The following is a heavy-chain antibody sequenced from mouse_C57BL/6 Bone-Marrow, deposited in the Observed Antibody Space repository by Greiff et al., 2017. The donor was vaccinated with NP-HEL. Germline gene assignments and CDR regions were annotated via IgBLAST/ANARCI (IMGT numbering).Heavy chain of an antibody. CDR1: GYTFTSYW. CDR2: IDPSDSYT. Sequence: QVQLKQPGAELVKPGASVKLSCKASGYTFTSYWMQWVKQRPGQGLEWIGEIDPSDSYTNSNQKFKGKATLTVDTSSSTAYMQLSSLTSEDSAVYYCARGGYDYDGPNVWGTGTTVTVSS. D-gene: IGHD2-4*01. V-gene: IGHV1-50*01. J-gene: IGHJ1*03. CDR3: ARGGYDYDGPNV.